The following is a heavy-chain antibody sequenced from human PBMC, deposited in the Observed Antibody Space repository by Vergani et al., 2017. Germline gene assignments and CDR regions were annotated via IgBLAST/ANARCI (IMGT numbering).Heavy chain of an antibody. CDR2: IQFDGSNQ. CDR3: VKDAGSYENFFDS. V-gene: IGHV3-30*02. Sequence: QVQLVESEGGVVQRGGSLRLSCATSGFTLSNYDMQWIRQGPGKGLEFVAFIQFDGSNQYYADSVKGRFTLSRDFSKNTLYLQMNSLRPEDTATYYCVKDAGSYENFFDSWGQGTLVTVSS. CDR1: GFTLSNYD. J-gene: IGHJ4*02. D-gene: IGHD1-26*01.